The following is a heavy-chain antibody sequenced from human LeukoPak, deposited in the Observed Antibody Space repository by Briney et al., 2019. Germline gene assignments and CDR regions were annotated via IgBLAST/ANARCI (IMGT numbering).Heavy chain of an antibody. Sequence: VQPGGSLRLSCAASGFTFDDYAMHWVRQAPGKGLEWVSLISGDGGSTYYADSVKGRFTISRDNSKNTLYLQMNSLRAEDTAVYYCAKDSVVVVAATPDYWGQGTLVTVSS. CDR3: AKDSVVVVAATPDY. CDR2: ISGDGGST. CDR1: GFTFDDYA. J-gene: IGHJ4*02. D-gene: IGHD2-15*01. V-gene: IGHV3-43*02.